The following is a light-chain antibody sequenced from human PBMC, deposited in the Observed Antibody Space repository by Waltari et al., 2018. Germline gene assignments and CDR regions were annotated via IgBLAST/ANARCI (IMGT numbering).Light chain of an antibody. V-gene: IGLV1-51*01. Sequence: QSVLTQPPSVSAAPGQKVTISCSGSISNIGHSYVSWYQLLPGRAPKLLIYDNNRRPSGTPDRFSGSKSGTSATLGITGLQTGDEADYYCGTWDSSLSAVVFGAGTKLTVL. CDR1: ISNIGHSY. CDR3: GTWDSSLSAVV. CDR2: DNN. J-gene: IGLJ2*01.